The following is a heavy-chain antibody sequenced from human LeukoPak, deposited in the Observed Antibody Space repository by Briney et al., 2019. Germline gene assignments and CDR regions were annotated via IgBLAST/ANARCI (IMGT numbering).Heavy chain of an antibody. V-gene: IGHV4-59*01. CDR3: ATGYYEPFAT. J-gene: IGHJ5*02. Sequence: SETLPLTCSVSRSSLSSYYWHWLRQTPGKGLEWIGYISDTGKTESNPSLNSRVSISLDTSKKHFSLRLRSVTAADSAVYYCATGYYEPFATWGPGILVTVSS. CDR2: ISDTGKT. D-gene: IGHD2/OR15-2a*01. CDR1: RSSLSSYY.